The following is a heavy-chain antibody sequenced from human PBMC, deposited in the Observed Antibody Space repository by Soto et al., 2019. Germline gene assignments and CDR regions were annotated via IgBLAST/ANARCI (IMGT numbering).Heavy chain of an antibody. Sequence: QVQLQESGPGLVKPSETLSLTCTVSGGSISSYYWSWIRQPPGKGLEWIGYIYYSGSTNYNPSLKSPVTIPVDTSKNQFSLKLPSVTAADTAVYYCARRYGGNFDYWGQGTLVPVSS. J-gene: IGHJ4*02. V-gene: IGHV4-59*01. CDR3: ARRYGGNFDY. D-gene: IGHD1-26*01. CDR2: IYYSGST. CDR1: GGSISSYY.